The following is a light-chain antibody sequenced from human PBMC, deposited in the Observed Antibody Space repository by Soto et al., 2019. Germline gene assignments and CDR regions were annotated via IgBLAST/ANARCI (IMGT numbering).Light chain of an antibody. CDR2: DAS. CDR1: QSVSSY. V-gene: IGKV3-11*01. J-gene: IGKJ2*01. Sequence: EIVLTQSPATLSLSPGERATLSCRASQSVSSYLAWYQQKPGQAPRLLIYDASNRATGIPARFGGSGSGTDFTLTISSLEPEDFSVYCCQQRSNLLYTFGQGTKREIK. CDR3: QQRSNLLYT.